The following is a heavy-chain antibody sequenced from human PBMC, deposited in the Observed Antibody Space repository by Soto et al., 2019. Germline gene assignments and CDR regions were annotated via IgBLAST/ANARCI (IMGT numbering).Heavy chain of an antibody. CDR1: GYTFTSYG. V-gene: IGHV1-18*01. CDR2: ISAYNGNT. J-gene: IGHJ6*02. CDR3: ARVDVTIFGVVIIRFGGMDV. Sequence: ASVKVSCKASGYTFTSYGISWVRQAPGQGLEWMGWISAYNGNTNYAQRLQGRVTMTTDTSTSTAYMELRSLRSDDTAVYYCARVDVTIFGVVIIRFGGMDVWGQGTTVTVSS. D-gene: IGHD3-3*01.